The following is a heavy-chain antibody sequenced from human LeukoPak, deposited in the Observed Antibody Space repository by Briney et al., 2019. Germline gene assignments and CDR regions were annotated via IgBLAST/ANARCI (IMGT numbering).Heavy chain of an antibody. D-gene: IGHD3-22*01. Sequence: ASVKVSCKASGYTFTSYGISWVRQAPGQGLEWMGWISAYNGNTNYAQKLQGRVTMTTDTSTSTAYMELRSLRSDDTAVYYCARSTDYYDSNGYYYMDVWGKGTTVTVSS. J-gene: IGHJ6*03. CDR1: GYTFTSYG. CDR2: ISAYNGNT. CDR3: ARSTDYYDSNGYYYMDV. V-gene: IGHV1-18*01.